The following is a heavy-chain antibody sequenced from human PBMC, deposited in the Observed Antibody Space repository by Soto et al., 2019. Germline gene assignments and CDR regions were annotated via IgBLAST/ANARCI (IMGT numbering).Heavy chain of an antibody. Sequence: PSETLSLTCTVSGGSISSYYWSWIRQPPGKGLEWIGYIYYSGSTNYNPSLKSRVTISVDTSKNQFSLKLSSVTAADTAVYYCARHNPLCGGDCYSFDYCGQGTLVTVSS. CDR1: GGSISSYY. CDR3: ARHNPLCGGDCYSFDY. J-gene: IGHJ4*02. D-gene: IGHD2-21*02. CDR2: IYYSGST. V-gene: IGHV4-59*08.